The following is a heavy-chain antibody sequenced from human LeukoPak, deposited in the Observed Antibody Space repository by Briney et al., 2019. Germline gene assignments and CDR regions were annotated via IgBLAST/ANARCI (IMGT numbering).Heavy chain of an antibody. V-gene: IGHV1-8*03. Sequence: ASVKVSCKASGYTSTNYHINWVRQATGQGLEWMGWINPNNGDSGFAQKFQGRVTITRDTAMTTAYMELSSLTSEDTAIYFCARTTSFTASGYDYWGQGTLVTVSS. D-gene: IGHD6-25*01. CDR3: ARTTSFTASGYDY. J-gene: IGHJ4*02. CDR2: INPNNGDS. CDR1: GYTSTNYH.